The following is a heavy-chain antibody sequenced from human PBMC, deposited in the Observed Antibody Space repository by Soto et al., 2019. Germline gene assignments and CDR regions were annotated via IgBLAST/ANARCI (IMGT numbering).Heavy chain of an antibody. D-gene: IGHD2-2*01. CDR3: ARVPDR. CDR1: GGSISSYY. Sequence: SETLSLTCTVSGGSISSYYWSWIRQPPGKGLEWIGYIYYSGTTYYNPSLKSRVTISVDRSKNQFSLNLSSLTAADTAVYYCARVPDRWGQGTLVTVSS. CDR2: IYYSGTT. J-gene: IGHJ5*02. V-gene: IGHV4-59*12.